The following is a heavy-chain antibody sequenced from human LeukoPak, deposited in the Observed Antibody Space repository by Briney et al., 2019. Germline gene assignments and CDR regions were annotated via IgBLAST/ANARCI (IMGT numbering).Heavy chain of an antibody. CDR2: IYPGDSDT. CDR3: ARRPVASGYDQFDY. D-gene: IGHD5-12*01. V-gene: IGHV5-51*01. Sequence: GASLQICCEGSGSIFTSYWIGWGRQLRGKGVEGMGIIYPGDSDTRYSPSFQGQVTISADKSISTAYLQWSSLKASDTAMYYCARRPVASGYDQFDYWGQGTLVTVSS. J-gene: IGHJ4*02. CDR1: GSIFTSYW.